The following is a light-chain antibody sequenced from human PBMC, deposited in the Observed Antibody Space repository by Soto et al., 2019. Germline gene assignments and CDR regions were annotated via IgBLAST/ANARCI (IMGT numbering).Light chain of an antibody. CDR3: AAWDDSLSGLYV. J-gene: IGLJ1*01. V-gene: IGLV1-47*01. Sequence: QSVLTQPPSASGTPGQRVTISCSGGTSSIGRNYVYWYQQLPGTAPKLVIYRNNQRPSGVPDRFSGSKSGTSASLAIHGLRSEDEADYYCAAWDDSLSGLYVFGTGTKVTVL. CDR1: TSSIGRNY. CDR2: RNN.